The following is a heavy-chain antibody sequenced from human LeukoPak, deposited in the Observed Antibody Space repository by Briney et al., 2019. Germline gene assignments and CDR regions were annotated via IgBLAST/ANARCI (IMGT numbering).Heavy chain of an antibody. CDR3: ARASPPLGIIDSNYFDY. V-gene: IGHV3-53*01. Sequence: GGSLRLSCAASGFTVSRNYMSWVRQAPGKGLEWVSVLYSDGSTYHADSVKGRFTISRDNSKNSLYLQMNSLRAEDTAVYYCARASPPLGIIDSNYFDYWGQGTLVTVSS. CDR1: GFTVSRNY. CDR2: LYSDGST. D-gene: IGHD3-16*01. J-gene: IGHJ4*02.